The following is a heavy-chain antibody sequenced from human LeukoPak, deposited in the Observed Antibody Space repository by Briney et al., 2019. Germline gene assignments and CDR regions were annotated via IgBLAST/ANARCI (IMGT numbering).Heavy chain of an antibody. CDR2: ISGSGGST. D-gene: IGHD6-19*01. CDR1: GITISSYA. CDR3: AKVSPPTVAGREYFDY. Sequence: GGSLRLSCAASGITISSYAMSWVRQAPGKGLEWVSAISGSGGSTYYAGSVKGRFTISRDNSKNTLYLQMNSPRAEDTAVYDSAKVSPPTVAGREYFDYWGQGTLVTVSS. J-gene: IGHJ4*02. V-gene: IGHV3-23*01.